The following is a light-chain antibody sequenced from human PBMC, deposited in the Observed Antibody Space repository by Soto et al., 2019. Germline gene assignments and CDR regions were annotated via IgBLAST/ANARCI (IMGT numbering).Light chain of an antibody. J-gene: IGLJ3*02. V-gene: IGLV2-14*01. CDR3: SSYTTSYTQV. Sequence: QSALTQPASVSGSPGQSITISCTGSSSDVGGYNYVSWYQHHPGQVPKLMIYEVSNRTSGVSNRFSGSKSGNTASLSISGLQAEDEADYYCSSYTTSYTQVFGGGTKLTVL. CDR2: EVS. CDR1: SSDVGGYNY.